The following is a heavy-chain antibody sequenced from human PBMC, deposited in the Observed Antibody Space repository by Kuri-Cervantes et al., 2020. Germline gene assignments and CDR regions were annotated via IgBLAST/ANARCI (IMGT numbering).Heavy chain of an antibody. Sequence: GESLKSSCAASGFTFRSYAMSWVRRAPGKGLEWVSSISRSGGSTYYADSVEGRFTISRDNSKNTLFLQMNSLRAEDTAVYYCAKDTYYYDRSGFFPIDYWGQGTLVTVSS. CDR1: GFTFRSYA. V-gene: IGHV3-23*01. J-gene: IGHJ4*02. CDR2: ISRSGGST. CDR3: AKDTYYYDRSGFFPIDY. D-gene: IGHD3-22*01.